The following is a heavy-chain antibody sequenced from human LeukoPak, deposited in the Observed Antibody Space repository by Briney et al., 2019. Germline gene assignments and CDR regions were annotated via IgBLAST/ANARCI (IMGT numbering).Heavy chain of an antibody. CDR1: GGSISSSSYY. CDR3: ARHWVTSSSTNWFDP. J-gene: IGHJ5*02. CDR2: IYYSGST. V-gene: IGHV4-39*01. Sequence: SETLSLTCTVSGGSISSSSYYWGWLRQPPGKGLEWICSIYYSGSTYYNPSLKSRVTISVHTSKNQFSLKPSSLTAADTAVYYCARHWVTSSSTNWFDPWGQGALVTVSS. D-gene: IGHD6-6*01.